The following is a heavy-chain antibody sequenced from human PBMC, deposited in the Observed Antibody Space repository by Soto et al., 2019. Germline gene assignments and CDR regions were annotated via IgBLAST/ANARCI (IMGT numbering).Heavy chain of an antibody. CDR3: AKDRLGGIVVVVAATSPFDY. Sequence: QVQLVESGGGVVQPGRSLRLPCAASGFTFSSYGMHWVRQAPGKGLEWVAVISYDGSNKYYADSVKGRFTISRDNSKNTLYLQMNSLRAEDTAVYYCAKDRLGGIVVVVAATSPFDYWGQGTLVTVSS. V-gene: IGHV3-30*18. CDR1: GFTFSSYG. D-gene: IGHD2-15*01. CDR2: ISYDGSNK. J-gene: IGHJ4*02.